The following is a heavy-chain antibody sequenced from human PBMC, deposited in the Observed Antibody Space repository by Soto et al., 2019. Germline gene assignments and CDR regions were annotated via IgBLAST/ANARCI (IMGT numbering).Heavy chain of an antibody. CDR1: GYTFTSYG. V-gene: IGHV1-18*01. CDR2: ISAYNGNT. J-gene: IGHJ6*03. CDR3: ARDPFPYGYYYMDV. D-gene: IGHD4-17*01. Sequence: GASVKVSCKASGYTFTSYGISWVRQAPGQGLEWMGWISAYNGNTNYAQKLQGRVTMTTDTSTSTAYMELRSLRSDDTAVYYCARDPFPYGYYYMDVWGKGTTVTVSS.